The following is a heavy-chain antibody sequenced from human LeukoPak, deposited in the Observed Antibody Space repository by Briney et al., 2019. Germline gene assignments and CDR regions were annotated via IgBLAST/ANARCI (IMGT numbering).Heavy chain of an antibody. D-gene: IGHD2-2*01. CDR1: GYTLTELS. CDR3: ARVGYCSSTSCYWAPFNY. V-gene: IGHV1-24*01. J-gene: IGHJ4*02. CDR2: FDPEDGET. Sequence: ASVKVSCKVSGYTLTELSMHWVRQAPGKGLEWMGGFDPEDGETIYAQKFQGRVTMTEDTSTDTAYMELSSLRSEDTAVYYCARVGYCSSTSCYWAPFNYWGQGTLVTVSS.